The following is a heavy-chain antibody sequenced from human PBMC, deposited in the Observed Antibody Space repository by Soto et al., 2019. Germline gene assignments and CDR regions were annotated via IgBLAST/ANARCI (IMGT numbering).Heavy chain of an antibody. J-gene: IGHJ4*02. Sequence: EVQLVESGGGLVQPGGSLRLSCAASGFTFSSYEMNWVRQAPGKGLEWVSFITSSGYNVFYADSVKGRFTISRDNTLNSLYLQMNSLRAGDTAVYFCARNGYSYGYRPYYFDYWGQGTLVTVSS. D-gene: IGHD5-18*01. CDR3: ARNGYSYGYRPYYFDY. CDR2: ITSSGYNV. CDR1: GFTFSSYE. V-gene: IGHV3-48*03.